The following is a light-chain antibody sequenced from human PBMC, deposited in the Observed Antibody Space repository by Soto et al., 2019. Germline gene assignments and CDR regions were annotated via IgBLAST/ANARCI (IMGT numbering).Light chain of an antibody. CDR1: QSVTNSF. J-gene: IGKJ1*01. Sequence: MVLAHSPGSLSLSPGERATLSCRASQSVTNSFLAWYQQKPGQAPRLLIYGASRRATGIPDRFTGSGSGTDFTLTISRLEPEDFAVYYCQQYVSSPWAFGQGTKVDIK. CDR3: QQYVSSPWA. V-gene: IGKV3-20*01. CDR2: GAS.